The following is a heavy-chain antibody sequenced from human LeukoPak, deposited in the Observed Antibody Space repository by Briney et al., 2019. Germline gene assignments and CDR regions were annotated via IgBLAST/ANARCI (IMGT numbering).Heavy chain of an antibody. Sequence: SETLSLTCTVSGGSFSSGSYYWSWIRQPPGKGLEWIGYTYYSGSTNYNPSLKSRVTISVDTSKNQFSLKLSSVTAADTAVYYCARDSDGSGSYGHWGQGTLVTVSS. CDR2: TYYSGST. V-gene: IGHV4-61*01. J-gene: IGHJ4*02. D-gene: IGHD3-10*01. CDR1: GGSFSSGSYY. CDR3: ARDSDGSGSYGH.